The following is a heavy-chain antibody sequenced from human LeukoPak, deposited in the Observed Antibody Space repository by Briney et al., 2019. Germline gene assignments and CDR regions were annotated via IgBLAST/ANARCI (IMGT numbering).Heavy chain of an antibody. CDR3: ARVLGGVGAPHFDY. Sequence: SETLSLTCAVYGGSFSGYYWSWIRQPPGKGLEWIGEINHSGSTNYNPSLKSRVTISVDTSKNQFSLKLSSVTAADTAVYYCARVLGGVGAPHFDYWGQGTLVTVSS. J-gene: IGHJ4*02. D-gene: IGHD1-26*01. CDR1: GGSFSGYY. CDR2: INHSGST. V-gene: IGHV4-34*01.